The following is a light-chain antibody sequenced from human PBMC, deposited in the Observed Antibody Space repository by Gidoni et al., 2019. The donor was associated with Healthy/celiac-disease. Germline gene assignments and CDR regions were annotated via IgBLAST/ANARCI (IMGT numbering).Light chain of an antibody. Sequence: DIQKNQSPSSLSASVGDRVTITCRASQSISSYLNWYQQKPRQAPKLLIYAASSLQSGVPSRFSVSGSGTHFTRTISSLQPEDFATYHCQQSYSTPWTFGQGTKVEIK. CDR3: QQSYSTPWT. J-gene: IGKJ1*01. CDR1: QSISSY. CDR2: AAS. V-gene: IGKV1-39*01.